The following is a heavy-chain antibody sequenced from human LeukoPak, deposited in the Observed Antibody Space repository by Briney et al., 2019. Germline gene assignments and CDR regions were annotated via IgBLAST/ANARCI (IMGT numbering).Heavy chain of an antibody. J-gene: IGHJ2*01. V-gene: IGHV3-15*01. CDR2: IKSKTDGGTT. CDR1: GFTFSSYA. Sequence: PGGSLRLSCAASGFTFSSYAMHWVRQAPGKGLEWVGRIKSKTDGGTTDYAAPVKGRFTISRDDSKNTLYLQMNSLKTEDTAVYYCTTAGPPITMVRGVINRKWYFDLWGRGTLVTVSS. CDR3: TTAGPPITMVRGVINRKWYFDL. D-gene: IGHD3-10*01.